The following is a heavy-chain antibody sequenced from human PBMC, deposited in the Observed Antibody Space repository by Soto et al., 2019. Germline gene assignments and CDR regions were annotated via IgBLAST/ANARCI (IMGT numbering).Heavy chain of an antibody. J-gene: IGHJ6*02. CDR3: ARGWEPLFRYGMDV. CDR2: IWYDGSNK. Sequence: PGGSLRLSCAASGFTFSSYGMHWVRQAPGKGLEWEAVIWYDGSNKYYADSVKGRFTISRDNSKNTLYLQMNSLRSDDTAVYYCARGWEPLFRYGMDVWGQGTTVTVSS. CDR1: GFTFSSYG. V-gene: IGHV3-33*01. D-gene: IGHD1-26*01.